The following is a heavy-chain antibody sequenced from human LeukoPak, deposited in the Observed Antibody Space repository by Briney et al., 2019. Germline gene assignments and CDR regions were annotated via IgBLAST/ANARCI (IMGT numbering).Heavy chain of an antibody. D-gene: IGHD5-18*01. J-gene: IGHJ4*02. Sequence: GGSLRLSCAASGFTFSSYSMNWVRQAPGKGLEWVSFISSSSNYIYYADSMKGRFTISRDNAKNSLYLQMNSLRAEDTAVYYCARNKKGDRYTYGHDYWGQGTLVTVSS. CDR3: ARNKKGDRYTYGHDY. V-gene: IGHV3-21*01. CDR2: ISSSSNYI. CDR1: GFTFSSYS.